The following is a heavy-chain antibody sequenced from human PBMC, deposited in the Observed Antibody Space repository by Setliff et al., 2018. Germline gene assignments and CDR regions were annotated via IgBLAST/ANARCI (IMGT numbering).Heavy chain of an antibody. CDR2: ISAYSGNA. CDR3: VRDRPYSNSPEYSCEV. Sequence: ASVKVSCKAYGYSFSDSAVNWVRQAPGQGLEWVGWISAYSGNAYYAQKFKGRVAVTIDKSTSTAYMDLTSLRSDDTAVYYCVRDRPYSNSPEYSCEVWGQGKTGTVSS. J-gene: IGHJ6*02. D-gene: IGHD6-6*01. V-gene: IGHV1-18*01. CDR1: GYSFSDSA.